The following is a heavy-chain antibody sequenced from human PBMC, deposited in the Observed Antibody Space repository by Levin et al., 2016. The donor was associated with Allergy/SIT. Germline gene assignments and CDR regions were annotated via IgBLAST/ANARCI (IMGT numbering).Heavy chain of an antibody. Sequence: SETLSLTCTVSGGSISSYYWSWIRQPPGKGLEWIGYIYYSGSTNYNPSLKSRVTISVDTSKNQFSLKLSSVTAADTAVYYCARGYSSSWYRLDYWGQGTLVTVSS. CDR1: GGSISSYY. D-gene: IGHD6-13*01. CDR3: ARGYSSSWYRLDY. J-gene: IGHJ4*02. V-gene: IGHV4-59*12. CDR2: IYYSGST.